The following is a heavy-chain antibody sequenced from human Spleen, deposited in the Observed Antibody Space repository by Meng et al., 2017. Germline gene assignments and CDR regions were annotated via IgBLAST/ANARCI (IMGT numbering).Heavy chain of an antibody. V-gene: IGHV4-4*07. Sequence: QGHLQQSAPGLVKPSQHLSLTCTVAGASISRYYWSWIRQPAGKGLEWIGRILTSGTTDYTDYNPSLKSRVTMSIDTSKRHFSLKLTSVTAADTGVYYCASDPQYDEGSFWGQGTLVTVSS. CDR2: ILTSGTTDYT. CDR1: GASISRYY. J-gene: IGHJ4*02. CDR3: ASDPQYDEGSF. D-gene: IGHD3-3*01.